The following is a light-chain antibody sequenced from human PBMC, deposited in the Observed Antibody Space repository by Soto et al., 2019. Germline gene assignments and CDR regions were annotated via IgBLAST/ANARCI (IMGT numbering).Light chain of an antibody. CDR3: QQYGSSGT. Sequence: EIVMTHSPATLAVSPWEGATLSCRASQSVRSSLAWYQQKPGQAPRLLIYGASNRATGIPDRFSGSGSGTDFTLTISRLEPEDFAVYYCQQYGSSGTFGQGTKVDIK. CDR2: GAS. CDR1: QSVRSS. V-gene: IGKV3-20*01. J-gene: IGKJ1*01.